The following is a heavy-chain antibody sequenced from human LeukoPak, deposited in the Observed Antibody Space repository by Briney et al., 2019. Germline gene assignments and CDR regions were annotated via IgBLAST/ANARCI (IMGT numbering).Heavy chain of an antibody. CDR2: INHSGST. V-gene: IGHV4-34*01. CDR1: GGSFSGYY. Sequence: SETLSLTCAVYGGSFSGYYWSWIRQPPGKGLEWIGEINHSGSTNYNPSLKSRVTISVDTSKNQFSLKLSSVTAAGTAVYYCAGLRYFDWFGPNYYYFYMDVWGKGTTVTVSS. D-gene: IGHD3-9*01. J-gene: IGHJ6*03. CDR3: AGLRYFDWFGPNYYYFYMDV.